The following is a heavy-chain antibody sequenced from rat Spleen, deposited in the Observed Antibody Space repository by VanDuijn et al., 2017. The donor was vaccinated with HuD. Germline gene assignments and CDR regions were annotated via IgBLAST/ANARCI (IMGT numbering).Heavy chain of an antibody. V-gene: IGHV3-1*01. D-gene: IGHD1-11*01. CDR3: ARGLRRVYWYFDF. CDR1: GHSIISTY. Sequence: EVQLQESGPGLVKPSQSLSLTCSVTGHSIISTYWAWIRKFPGNEMEWMGYINYSGSTGYNPSLKSRISITRDTSKNQFFLQLNSVTTEDTATYYCARGLRRVYWYFDFWGPGTMVTVSS. CDR2: INYSGST. J-gene: IGHJ1*01.